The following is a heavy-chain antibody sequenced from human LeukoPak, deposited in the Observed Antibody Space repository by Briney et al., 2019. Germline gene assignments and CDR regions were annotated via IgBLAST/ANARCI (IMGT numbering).Heavy chain of an antibody. J-gene: IGHJ6*03. Sequence: SETLSLTCTVSGGSISSGGYYWSWIRQHPGKGLEWIGYIYYSGSTYYNPSLKSRVTISVDTSKNQFSLKLSSVTAAGTAVYYCATLSGGYYYYYYMDVWGKGTTVTVSS. V-gene: IGHV4-31*03. CDR3: ATLSGGYYYYYYMDV. D-gene: IGHD3-16*01. CDR2: IYYSGST. CDR1: GGSISSGGYY.